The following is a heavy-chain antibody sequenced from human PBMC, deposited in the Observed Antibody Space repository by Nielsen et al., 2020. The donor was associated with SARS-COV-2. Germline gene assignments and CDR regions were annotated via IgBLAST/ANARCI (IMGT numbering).Heavy chain of an antibody. CDR2: IYYSGNT. D-gene: IGHD1-1*01. CDR3: ARDDDNLVSLAY. Sequence: SETLSLTCAVSGGSITTYYWHWIRHSPGKGLEWIGYIYYSGNTNYNPSLKSRVTISVDTSKNQFSLKLSSVTAADTAVYYCARDDDNLVSLAYWGQGTLVTVSS. CDR1: GGSITTYY. J-gene: IGHJ4*02. V-gene: IGHV4-59*13.